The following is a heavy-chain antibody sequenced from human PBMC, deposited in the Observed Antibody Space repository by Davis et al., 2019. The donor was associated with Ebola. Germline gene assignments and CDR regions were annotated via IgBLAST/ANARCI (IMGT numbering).Heavy chain of an antibody. CDR2: INHSGST. Sequence: SETLSLTCVVYGGSFSGYYWSWIRQPPGKGLEWIGEINHSGSTNYNPSLKSRVTISVDTSKNQFSLKLSSVTAADTAVYYCARLQLGGWFDPWGQGTLVAVSS. CDR3: ARLQLGGWFDP. V-gene: IGHV4-34*01. J-gene: IGHJ5*02. D-gene: IGHD5-24*01. CDR1: GGSFSGYY.